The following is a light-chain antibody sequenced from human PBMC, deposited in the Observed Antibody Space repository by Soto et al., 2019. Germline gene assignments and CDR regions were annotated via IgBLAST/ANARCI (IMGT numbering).Light chain of an antibody. CDR1: QSISSY. V-gene: IGKV1-39*01. Sequence: DIQMTQPPSSLSASVGDRVTITCRASQSISSYLNWYQQKPGKAPKLLIYAASSLQSGVPSRFSGSGSGTDFTLTISILQPEDCATYYCQQSYSTPLTFGGGTKVEIK. CDR2: AAS. CDR3: QQSYSTPLT. J-gene: IGKJ4*01.